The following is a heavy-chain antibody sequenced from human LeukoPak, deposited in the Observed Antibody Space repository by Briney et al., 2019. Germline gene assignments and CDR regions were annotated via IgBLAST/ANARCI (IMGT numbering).Heavy chain of an antibody. V-gene: IGHV4-59*12. CDR1: GGSISSYY. J-gene: IGHJ4*02. CDR2: IYYSGST. D-gene: IGHD3-16*01. CDR3: ARESGEGFYFDY. Sequence: SETLSLTCTVSGGSISSYYWSWIRQPPGKGLEWIGYIYYSGSTKYNPSLQSRVTISIDTSKNQFSLKLSSVTAADTAVYYCARESGEGFYFDYWGQGTLVTVSS.